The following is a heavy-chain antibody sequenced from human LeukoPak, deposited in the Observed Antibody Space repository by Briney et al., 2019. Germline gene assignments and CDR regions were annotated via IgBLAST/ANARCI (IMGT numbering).Heavy chain of an antibody. CDR2: IYYSGST. V-gene: IGHV4-39*07. D-gene: IGHD3-22*01. Sequence: SETLSLTCTVSGGSISSSSYYWGWIRQPPGKGLEWIGSIYYSGSTYYNPSLKSRVTISVDTSKNQFSLKLSSVTAADTAVYYCARDTDTMIVATRLGDIWGQGTMVTVSS. CDR3: ARDTDTMIVATRLGDI. CDR1: GGSISSSSYY. J-gene: IGHJ3*02.